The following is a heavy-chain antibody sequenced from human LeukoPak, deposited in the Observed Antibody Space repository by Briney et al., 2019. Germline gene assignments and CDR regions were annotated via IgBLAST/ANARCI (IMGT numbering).Heavy chain of an antibody. D-gene: IGHD3-22*01. J-gene: IGHJ4*02. CDR2: ISWNSGSI. V-gene: IGHV3-9*01. Sequence: GGSLRLSCAASGFTFDDYAMHWVRQAPGKGLEWVSGISWNSGSIGYADSVKGRFTISRDNAKNSLYLQMNSLRAEDTALYYCAKTRRIYDSSGYYYNYFDYWGQGTLVTVSS. CDR3: AKTRRIYDSSGYYYNYFDY. CDR1: GFTFDDYA.